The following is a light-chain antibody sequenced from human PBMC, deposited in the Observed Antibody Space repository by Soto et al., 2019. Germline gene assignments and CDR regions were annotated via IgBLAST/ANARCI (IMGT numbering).Light chain of an antibody. CDR1: QSVSNDF. V-gene: IGKV3-20*01. CDR3: QQYGTAPYT. Sequence: EIVLTQSPGILSLSPGERATLSCRASQSVSNDFLAWYQQKPGQAPRLLIYGASTRATDVPDKFSGSGSGTDFTLTISRLEPEDVAVYYCQQYGTAPYTFGQGTKLEIK. CDR2: GAS. J-gene: IGKJ2*01.